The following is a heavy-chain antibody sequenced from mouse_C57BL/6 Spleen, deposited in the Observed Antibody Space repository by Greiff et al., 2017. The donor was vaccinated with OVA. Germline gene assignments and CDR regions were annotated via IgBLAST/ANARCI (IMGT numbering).Heavy chain of an antibody. CDR1: GYTFTSYW. CDR3: APYYYGRCDD. CDR2: IDPSDSYT. D-gene: IGHD1-1*01. Sequence: QVQLQQPGAELVMPGASVKLSCKASGYTFTSYWMHWVKQRPGQGLEWIGEIDPSDSYTTYTPKFKGKSPLTVDKSSSTAYMQRSSLTSEDSAVYYCAPYYYGRCDDGGQGTTLTVSS. V-gene: IGHV1-69*01. J-gene: IGHJ2*01.